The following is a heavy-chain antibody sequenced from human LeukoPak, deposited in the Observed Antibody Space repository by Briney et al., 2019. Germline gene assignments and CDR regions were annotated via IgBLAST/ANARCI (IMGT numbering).Heavy chain of an antibody. D-gene: IGHD6-19*01. CDR2: INPNSGDT. J-gene: IGHJ4*02. Sequence: ASVKVSCKASGYTFTDYYIHWVRQAPGQGLEWMGWINPNSGDTKYAQYFQDRITMTRDTSISTAYMEVSRLRSDDTAVYYCVPYSWEAVAGTPYWGQGTLVTVSS. CDR3: VPYSWEAVAGTPY. CDR1: GYTFTDYY. V-gene: IGHV1-2*02.